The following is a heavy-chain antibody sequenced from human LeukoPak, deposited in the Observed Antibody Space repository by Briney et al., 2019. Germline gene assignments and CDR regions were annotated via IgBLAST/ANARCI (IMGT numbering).Heavy chain of an antibody. CDR2: ISGSGGST. CDR3: ARDPQIELRWWPENYFDY. J-gene: IGHJ4*02. D-gene: IGHD4-23*01. CDR1: GFTFSSYA. V-gene: IGHV3-23*01. Sequence: AGGSLRLSCAASGFTFSSYAMSWVRQAPGKGLEWVSAISGSGGSTYYADSVKGRFTISRDNSKNTLYLQMNSLRAEDTAVYYCARDPQIELRWWPENYFDYWGQGTLVTVSS.